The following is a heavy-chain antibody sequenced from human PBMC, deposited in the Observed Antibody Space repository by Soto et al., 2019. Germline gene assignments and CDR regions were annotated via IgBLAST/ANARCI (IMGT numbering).Heavy chain of an antibody. V-gene: IGHV3-23*01. Sequence: EVQLLESGGDLVQPGGSLRLSCAASGFTFSDRAMTWVRQAPGKGLEWVSALTPRGFNTYYTDSVRGRFTIYRDNSRNTLYLEMKSLRAEDTATYYCAVSNYHCSGSPYDYWGQGTLVAVSS. J-gene: IGHJ4*02. D-gene: IGHD3-10*01. CDR3: AVSNYHCSGSPYDY. CDR1: GFTFSDRA. CDR2: LTPRGFNT.